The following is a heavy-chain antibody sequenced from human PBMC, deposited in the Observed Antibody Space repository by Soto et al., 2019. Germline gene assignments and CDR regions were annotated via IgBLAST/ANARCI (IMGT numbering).Heavy chain of an antibody. J-gene: IGHJ4*02. CDR2: INPSGGST. CDR3: ARIGYSSSWPDY. D-gene: IGHD6-13*01. CDR1: GYTFSNYY. V-gene: IGHV1-46*03. Sequence: ASVNVSCKASGYTFSNYYIHWVRQAPGQGLEWMGMINPSGGSTSYAQKFQGRVTMTRDTSTSTVYMELSSLRSEDTAVYYCARIGYSSSWPDYWGQGTLVTVSS.